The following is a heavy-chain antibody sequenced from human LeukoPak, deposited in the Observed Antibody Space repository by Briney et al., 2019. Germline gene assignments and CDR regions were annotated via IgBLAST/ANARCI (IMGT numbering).Heavy chain of an antibody. CDR1: GFTFSSYS. CDR3: ARDWDSWSNWFDP. V-gene: IGHV3-21*01. Sequence: GGSLRLSCAASGFTFSSYSMNWVRQAPGKGLEWVSSISSSSSYIYYADSVKGRFTISRDNAKNSLYLQMNSLRAEDTAVYYCARDWDSWSNWFDPWGQGILVTVSS. D-gene: IGHD6-13*01. CDR2: ISSSSSYI. J-gene: IGHJ5*02.